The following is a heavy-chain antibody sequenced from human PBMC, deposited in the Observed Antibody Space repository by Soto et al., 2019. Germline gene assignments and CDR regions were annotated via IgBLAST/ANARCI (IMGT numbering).Heavy chain of an antibody. J-gene: IGHJ4*02. Sequence: QVQLQQWGAGLLKPSETLSLTCAVYDGSSNNYYWSWIRQPPGKGLEWIGEINHSGSTNYNASLKSGVTISEDTSKKQFSLELRFVTAADTAVYYCARGGLIRGVLYYWGQGTLVTVSS. CDR3: ARGGLIRGVLYY. V-gene: IGHV4-34*01. CDR1: DGSSNNYY. CDR2: INHSGST. D-gene: IGHD3-10*01.